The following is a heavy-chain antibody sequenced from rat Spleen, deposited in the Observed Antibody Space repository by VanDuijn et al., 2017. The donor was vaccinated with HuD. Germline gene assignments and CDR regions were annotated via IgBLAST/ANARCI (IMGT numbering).Heavy chain of an antibody. CDR3: SRRYYSGPVSVGFDY. Sequence: EVQLVESGGGFVQPGRSLKLSCAASGFTFSDYDMAWVRQAPTRGLEWVASIRISGGNTYYRDSVKGRFTVSRDSAKSTLYLQMDSLRSEDTATYYCSRRYYSGPVSVGFDYWGQGVMVTVSS. D-gene: IGHD1-1*01. CDR2: IRISGGNT. V-gene: IGHV5-25*01. CDR1: GFTFSDYD. J-gene: IGHJ2*01.